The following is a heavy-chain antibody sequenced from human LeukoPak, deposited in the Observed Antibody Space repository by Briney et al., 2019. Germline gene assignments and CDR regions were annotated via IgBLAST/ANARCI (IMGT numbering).Heavy chain of an antibody. CDR2: ISYDGSNK. CDR3: ARGGSIVVVPAAMGR. D-gene: IGHD2-2*01. Sequence: PGRSLRLSCAASGFTFSSYAMLWVRQAPPKGLEWVAVISYDGSNKYYADSAKGRFTISRDNSKNTLYLQMNSLRAEDTAVYYCARGGSIVVVPAAMGRWGQGTLVTVSS. V-gene: IGHV3-30*01. CDR1: GFTFSSYA. J-gene: IGHJ4*02.